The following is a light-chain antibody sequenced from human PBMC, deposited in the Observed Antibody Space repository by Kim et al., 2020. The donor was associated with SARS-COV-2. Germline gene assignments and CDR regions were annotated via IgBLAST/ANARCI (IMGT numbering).Light chain of an antibody. CDR1: SLRTYY. Sequence: SELTQDPAVSVALGQTVRITCQGDSLRTYYASWYQQKPGQAPVLVIYGKNNRPSGIPDRFSGSNSADTASLPITGAQAEDEADYYCNSRASGSNHLVF. CDR2: GKN. J-gene: IGLJ1*01. V-gene: IGLV3-19*01. CDR3: NSRASGSNHLV.